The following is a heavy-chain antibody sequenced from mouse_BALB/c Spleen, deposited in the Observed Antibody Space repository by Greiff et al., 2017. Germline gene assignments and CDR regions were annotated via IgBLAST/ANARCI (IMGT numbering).Heavy chain of an antibody. Sequence: VHVKQSGAELVRSGASVKLSCTASGFNIKDYYMHWVKQRPEQGLEWIGWIDPENGDTEYAPKFQGKATMTADTSSNTAYLQLSSLTSEDTAVYYCNEDGNYAMDYWGQGTSVTVSS. D-gene: IGHD2-1*01. J-gene: IGHJ4*01. V-gene: IGHV14-4*02. CDR3: NEDGNYAMDY. CDR2: IDPENGDT. CDR1: GFNIKDYY.